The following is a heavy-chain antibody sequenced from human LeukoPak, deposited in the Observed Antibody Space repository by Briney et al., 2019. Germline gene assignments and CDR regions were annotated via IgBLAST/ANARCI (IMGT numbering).Heavy chain of an antibody. CDR3: AKVTGAPVGAATD. V-gene: IGHV3-23*01. J-gene: IGHJ4*02. CDR2: ISGTGSTT. CDR1: GFTFSSNA. D-gene: IGHD1-26*01. Sequence: GGSLRLSCAAPGFTFSSNAMNWVRQAPGKGLEWVSAISGTGSTTYYADSVKGRFTISRDNSKNTLYLQLNSLRADDTAVYYCAKVTGAPVGAATDWGQGTPVTVSS.